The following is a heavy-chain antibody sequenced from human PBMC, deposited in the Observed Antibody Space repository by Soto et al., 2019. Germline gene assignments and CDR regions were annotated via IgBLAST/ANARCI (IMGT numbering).Heavy chain of an antibody. CDR2: IGTAGDP. J-gene: IGHJ6*02. CDR3: ARASAPYYDSSGYPRDYYYGMDV. Sequence: PGGSLRLSCAASGFTFSSYDMHWVRQATGKGLEWVSAIGTAGDPYYPGSVKGRFTISRENAKNSLYLQMNSLRAGDTAVYYCARASAPYYDSSGYPRDYYYGMDVWGQGTTVTVSS. V-gene: IGHV3-13*05. D-gene: IGHD3-22*01. CDR1: GFTFSSYD.